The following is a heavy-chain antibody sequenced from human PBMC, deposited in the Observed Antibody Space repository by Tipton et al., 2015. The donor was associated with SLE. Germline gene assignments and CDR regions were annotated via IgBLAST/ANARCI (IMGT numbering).Heavy chain of an antibody. CDR1: GGSISSGSYY. CDR2: IYTSGST. Sequence: TLSLTCTVSGGSISSGSYYWSWIRQPAGKALEWIGRIYTSGSTNYNPSLKSRFTISVDTPKNQFSLKLSSVTAADTAVYYCARDVWEATTAGGFDIWGQGTMVTVSS. CDR3: ARDVWEATTAGGFDI. J-gene: IGHJ3*02. D-gene: IGHD5-12*01. V-gene: IGHV4-61*02.